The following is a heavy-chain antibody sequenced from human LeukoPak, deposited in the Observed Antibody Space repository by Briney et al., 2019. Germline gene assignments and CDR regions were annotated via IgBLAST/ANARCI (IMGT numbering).Heavy chain of an antibody. CDR1: GFTFSSYS. Sequence: GGSLRLSCAASGFTFSSYSMNWVRQAPGKGLEWVSSISSSSSYIYYADSVKGRFTISRDNAKNSLYLQMNSLRAEDTAVYYCARELTYSSYLGGMDVCGKGTTVTVSS. CDR2: ISSSSSYI. J-gene: IGHJ6*04. CDR3: ARELTYSSYLGGMDV. D-gene: IGHD6-6*01. V-gene: IGHV3-21*01.